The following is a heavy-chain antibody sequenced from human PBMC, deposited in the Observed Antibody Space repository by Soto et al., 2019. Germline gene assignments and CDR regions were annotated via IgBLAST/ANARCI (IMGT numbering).Heavy chain of an antibody. CDR2: IYNSGST. J-gene: IGHJ4*02. V-gene: IGHV4-59*12. CDR1: GGSISGYY. Sequence: SETLSLTCTVPGGSISGYYWIWMRQPPGKGLEWIGYIYNSGSTNYNPALKSRVTISIDRSKNQFSLKLGSVTAADTAVYYCARDKITGLFDYWGQGTLVTVSS. CDR3: ARDKITGLFDY. D-gene: IGHD2-8*02.